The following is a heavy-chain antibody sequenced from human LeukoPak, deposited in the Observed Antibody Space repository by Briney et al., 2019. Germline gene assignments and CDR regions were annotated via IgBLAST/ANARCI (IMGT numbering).Heavy chain of an antibody. CDR3: ARDSSGWYAFDI. V-gene: IGHV4-59*01. D-gene: IGHD6-19*01. J-gene: IGHJ3*02. Sequence: PSETLSLTCTVSGGSISSYYWSWIRQPPGKGLKWIGYIYYSGSTNYNPSLKSRVTISVDTSKNQFSLKLSSVTAADTAVYYCARDSSGWYAFDIWGQGTMVTVSS. CDR2: IYYSGST. CDR1: GGSISSYY.